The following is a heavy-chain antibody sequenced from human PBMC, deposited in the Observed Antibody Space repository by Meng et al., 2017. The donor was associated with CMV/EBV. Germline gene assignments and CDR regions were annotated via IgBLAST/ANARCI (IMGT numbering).Heavy chain of an antibody. CDR2: INHSGST. D-gene: IGHD6-13*01. Sequence: QGRLHRGGAGLLQPSGTLSLTCAVYGGSFSGYYWSWIRQPPGKGLEWIGEINHSGSTNYNPSLKSRVTISVDTSKNQFSLKLSSVTAADTAVYYCARGGIAAAGPFDYWGQGTLVTVSS. J-gene: IGHJ4*02. CDR1: GGSFSGYY. V-gene: IGHV4-34*01. CDR3: ARGGIAAAGPFDY.